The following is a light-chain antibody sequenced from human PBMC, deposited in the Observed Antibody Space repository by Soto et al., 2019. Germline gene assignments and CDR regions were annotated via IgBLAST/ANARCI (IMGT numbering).Light chain of an antibody. Sequence: QSALTQPASVSGSPGQSITISCTGTSSDVGAYNYVFWYQQYPGKAPKLMISEVSNRPSGVSNRFSGSKSGNTASLTISGLQAEDEADYYCSSYTSISTVIFGGGTKLTVL. V-gene: IGLV2-14*01. CDR1: SSDVGAYNY. CDR3: SSYTSISTVI. CDR2: EVS. J-gene: IGLJ2*01.